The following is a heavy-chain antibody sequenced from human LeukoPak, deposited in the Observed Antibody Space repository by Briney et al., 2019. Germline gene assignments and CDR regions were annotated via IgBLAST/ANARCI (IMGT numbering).Heavy chain of an antibody. J-gene: IGHJ5*02. CDR2: IYYSGST. CDR3: ARDSEGEPFDP. D-gene: IGHD1-14*01. V-gene: IGHV4-39*07. CDR1: GGSIGSSSYY. Sequence: SETLSLTCTVSGGSIGSSSYYWGWIRQPPGKGLEWIGSIYYSGSTNYNPSLKSRVTISVDTSKNQFSLKLSSVTAADTAVYYCARDSEGEPFDPWGQGTLVTVSS.